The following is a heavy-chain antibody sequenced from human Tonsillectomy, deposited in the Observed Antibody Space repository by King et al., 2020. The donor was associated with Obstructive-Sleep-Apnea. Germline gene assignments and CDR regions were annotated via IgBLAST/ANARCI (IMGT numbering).Heavy chain of an antibody. CDR3: ARVGGDYYYYYGMDV. Sequence: LVQSGAEVKKPGASVKVSCKASGYTFTGYYMHWVRQAPEQGLEWMGWINPNSGGTNYAQKFQGRVTMTRDTSISTAYMELSRLGSDDTAVYYCARVGGDYYYYYGMDVWGQGTTVTVSS. D-gene: IGHD2-15*01. J-gene: IGHJ6*02. V-gene: IGHV1-2*02. CDR1: GYTFTGYY. CDR2: INPNSGGT.